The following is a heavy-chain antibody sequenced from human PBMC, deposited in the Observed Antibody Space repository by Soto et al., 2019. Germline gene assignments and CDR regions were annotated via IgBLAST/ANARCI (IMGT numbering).Heavy chain of an antibody. D-gene: IGHD3-9*01. CDR2: INPSGDST. Sequence: PGGSLRLSCVASGFTFSRHGLGWVRQAPGKGLEWVSTINPSGDSTFYADSVKGRFTISRDNSKNTLYLQMNSLRAEDTAVYHCAKDFGHYDILTGYPTFDYWGQGTLVTVSS. CDR3: AKDFGHYDILTGYPTFDY. CDR1: GFTFSRHG. V-gene: IGHV3-23*01. J-gene: IGHJ4*02.